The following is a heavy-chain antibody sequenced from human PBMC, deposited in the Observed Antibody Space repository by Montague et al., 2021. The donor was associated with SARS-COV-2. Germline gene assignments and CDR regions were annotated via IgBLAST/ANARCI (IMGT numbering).Heavy chain of an antibody. V-gene: IGHV4-4*09. CDR3: ARRGYYDGAVYHWHLDL. Sequence: SETLSLTCTVSGGSINDHYRSWIRQSPGKGLEWIGYISSNGKTNYNPSLKSRVTLSADASRNEFSLKLDSVTAADTAVYFCARRGYYDGAVYHWHLDLWGRGMLVTVSS. CDR1: GGSINDHY. CDR2: ISSNGKT. J-gene: IGHJ2*01. D-gene: IGHD3-16*01.